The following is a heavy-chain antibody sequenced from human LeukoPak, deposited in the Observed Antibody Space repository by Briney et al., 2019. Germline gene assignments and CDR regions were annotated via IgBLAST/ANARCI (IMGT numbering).Heavy chain of an antibody. D-gene: IGHD2-2*02. J-gene: IGHJ5*02. CDR1: GGSLSSYY. CDR3: ARDLSYNNWFDP. Sequence: SETLSLTCTVSGGSLSSYYWSWIRQPPGKGLAWIGYIYYSGSTNYNPSLKSRVTISVDTSKNQFSLKLSSVTAADTAVYYCARDLSYNNWFDPWGQGTLVTVSS. V-gene: IGHV4-59*01. CDR2: IYYSGST.